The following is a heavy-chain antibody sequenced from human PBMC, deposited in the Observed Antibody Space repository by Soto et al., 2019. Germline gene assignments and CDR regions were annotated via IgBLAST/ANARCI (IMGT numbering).Heavy chain of an antibody. CDR3: VREGGGRYSPGSFDL. V-gene: IGHV3-23*01. J-gene: IGHJ3*01. CDR1: GFTFNNYA. Sequence: EVQLLESGGGLVRPGESLRLSCTTSGFTFNNYAMNWVRQAPGKGLEWVSFISGSGGSAYYADSVQGRFTISIDNSRNTLYLQMNSLRAEDTAIYSCVREGGGRYSPGSFDLWGRGTKVTVSS. CDR2: ISGSGGSA. D-gene: IGHD6-19*01.